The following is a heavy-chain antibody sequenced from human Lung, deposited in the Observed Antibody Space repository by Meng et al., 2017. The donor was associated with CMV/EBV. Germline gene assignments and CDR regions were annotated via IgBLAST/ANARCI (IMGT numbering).Heavy chain of an antibody. J-gene: IGHJ6*02. CDR1: GYTFTSYD. CDR2: MNPNSGNT. V-gene: IGHV1-8*03. Sequence: ASVXVSXKASGYTFTSYDINWVRQATGQGLEWMGWMNPNSGNTGYAQKFQGRVTITRNTSISTAYMDLSSLRSEDTAVYYCARATPIADCSSTSCLTQDTYYGMDVWXQGTTVTDSS. D-gene: IGHD2-2*01. CDR3: ARATPIADCSSTSCLTQDTYYGMDV.